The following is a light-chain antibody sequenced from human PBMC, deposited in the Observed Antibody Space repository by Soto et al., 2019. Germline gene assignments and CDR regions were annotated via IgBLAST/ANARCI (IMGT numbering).Light chain of an antibody. CDR1: QSVSSA. CDR3: QQYGTSPPT. V-gene: IGKV3D-20*01. CDR2: DAS. Sequence: EVVMRQPPATLSVSPGEGATLSCRASQSVSSALAWYQQKPGLPPRLLIYDASTRATGIPARFSGSGSGTDFILTISRLEPEDFAVYYCQQYGTSPPTFGQGTRLEIK. J-gene: IGKJ5*01.